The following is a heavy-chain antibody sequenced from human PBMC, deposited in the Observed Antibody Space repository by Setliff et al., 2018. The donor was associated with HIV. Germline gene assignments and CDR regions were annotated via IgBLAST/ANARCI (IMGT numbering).Heavy chain of an antibody. Sequence: SETLSLTCTVSGGSISSHYWIWIRQPPGKGLEWIGYIHYSGATNYNPSLKSRVTISLDTSRTQFSLRRGSVTAADTAVYYCARHSPNVGVRGDAFDIWGQGTVVTVSS. CDR2: IHYSGAT. J-gene: IGHJ3*02. D-gene: IGHD2-8*01. CDR1: GGSISSHY. CDR3: ARHSPNVGVRGDAFDI. V-gene: IGHV4-59*08.